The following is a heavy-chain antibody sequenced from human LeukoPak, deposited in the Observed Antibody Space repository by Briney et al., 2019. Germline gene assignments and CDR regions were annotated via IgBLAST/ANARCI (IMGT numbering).Heavy chain of an antibody. V-gene: IGHV4-59*12. D-gene: IGHD6-6*01. CDR1: GGSISSYY. CDR3: ARSEEVEYSSSPYDY. Sequence: KSSETLSLTCTVSGGSISSYYWSWIRQPPGKGLEWIGYIYYSGSTNYNPSLKSRVSISVDTSKNQFSLKLSSVTAADTAVYYCARSEEVEYSSSPYDYWGQGTLVTVSS. CDR2: IYYSGST. J-gene: IGHJ4*02.